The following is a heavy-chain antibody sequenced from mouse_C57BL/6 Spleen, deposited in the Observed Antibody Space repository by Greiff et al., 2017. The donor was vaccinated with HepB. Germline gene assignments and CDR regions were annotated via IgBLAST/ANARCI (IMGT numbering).Heavy chain of an antibody. CDR1: GFTFSDAW. Sequence: VKLMESGGGLVQPGGSMKLSCAASGFTFSDAWMDWVRQSPEKGLEWVAEIRNKANNHATYYAESVKGRFTISRDDSKSSVYLQMNSLRAEDTGIYYCTRMRLPTFFDYWGQGTTLTVSS. V-gene: IGHV6-6*01. D-gene: IGHD2-4*01. CDR2: IRNKANNHAT. CDR3: TRMRLPTFFDY. J-gene: IGHJ2*01.